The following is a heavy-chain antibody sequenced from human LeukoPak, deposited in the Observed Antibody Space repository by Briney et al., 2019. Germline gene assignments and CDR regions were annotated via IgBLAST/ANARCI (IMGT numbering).Heavy chain of an antibody. V-gene: IGHV3-64*01. J-gene: IGHJ2*01. Sequence: PGGSLRLSCVVSGFSLSSHGMHWVRQDPGKGLEDVSAISSNGISTFYANSVKGRFTVSRDDSKNTAYLQMGSLRAEDMAVYYCVKWTNYYFALWGRGTLVTVSS. CDR3: VKWTNYYFAL. D-gene: IGHD2-8*01. CDR1: GFSLSSHG. CDR2: ISSNGIST.